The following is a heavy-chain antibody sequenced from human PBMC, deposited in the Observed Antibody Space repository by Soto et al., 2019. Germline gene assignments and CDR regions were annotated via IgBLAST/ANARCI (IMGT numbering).Heavy chain of an antibody. D-gene: IGHD3-3*01. J-gene: IGHJ6*03. CDR3: AKGHYDFWSGYYYYYSIDV. V-gene: IGHV3-23*01. CDR2: ISGSGGST. CDR1: GLTFSSYA. Sequence: GGSLRLSCAASGLTFSSYAMSWVRQAPGKGLEWVSAISGSGGSTYYADSVKGRFTISRDNSKNTLYLQMNSLRAEDTAVYYCAKGHYDFWSGYYYYYSIDVWGKGTTVTVS.